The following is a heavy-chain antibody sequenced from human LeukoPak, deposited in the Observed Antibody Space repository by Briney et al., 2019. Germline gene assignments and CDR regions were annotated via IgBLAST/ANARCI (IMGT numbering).Heavy chain of an antibody. CDR3: ARSPALQLLLMGYFDY. CDR2: VSTDGNII. J-gene: IGHJ4*02. V-gene: IGHV3-74*01. CDR1: GFTFSSYW. Sequence: GGSLRLSCAASGFTFSSYWMHWVRQAPGKGLVWVSRVSTDGNIISYADSVKGRFTISRDNAKNTLYLQMNSLRAEDTAVYYCARSPALQLLLMGYFDYWGQGTLVTVSS. D-gene: IGHD2-15*01.